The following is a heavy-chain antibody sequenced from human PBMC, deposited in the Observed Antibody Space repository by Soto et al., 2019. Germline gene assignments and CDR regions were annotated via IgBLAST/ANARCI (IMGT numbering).Heavy chain of an antibody. D-gene: IGHD2-15*01. CDR2: ISAYNGNT. J-gene: IGHJ6*02. Sequence: ASVKVSCKASGYTFTSYGISWVRQAPGQGLEWMGWISAYNGNTNYAQKLQGRVTMTTDTSTSTAYMELRSLRSDDTAVYYCARDIYCSGGSSYGDYYYSYGMDVWGQGTTVTVSS. CDR3: ARDIYCSGGSSYGDYYYSYGMDV. V-gene: IGHV1-18*01. CDR1: GYTFTSYG.